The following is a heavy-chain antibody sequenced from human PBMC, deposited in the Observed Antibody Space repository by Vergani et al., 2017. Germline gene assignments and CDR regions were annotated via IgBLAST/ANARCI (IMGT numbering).Heavy chain of an antibody. CDR1: GFTFDDYG. D-gene: IGHD3-9*01. J-gene: IGHJ2*01. CDR2: INWNGGST. CDR3: ARDRSYDILTGYYPNWYFDL. V-gene: IGHV3-20*04. Sequence: EVQLVESGGGVVRPGGSLRLSCAASGFTFDDYGMSWVRQAPGKGREWVSGINWNGGSTGYADSVKGRFTISRDNAKNSLYLQMNSLRAEDTALYYCARDRSYDILTGYYPNWYFDLWGRGTLVTVSS.